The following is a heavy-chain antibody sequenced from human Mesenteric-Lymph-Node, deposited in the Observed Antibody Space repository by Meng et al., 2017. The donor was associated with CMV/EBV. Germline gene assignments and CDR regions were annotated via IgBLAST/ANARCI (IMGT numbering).Heavy chain of an antibody. CDR3: AKAGGVEPYYYSYYGMDV. D-gene: IGHD3-16*01. V-gene: IGHV3-9*01. J-gene: IGHJ6*02. Sequence: GGSLRLSCAASGFTFDDYAMHWVRQVPGKGLEWVSGISWNSGNMAYVDSVKGRFTISRDNAKNSLYLQMNSLRAEDTAVYYCAKAGGVEPYYYSYYGMDVWGQGTTVTVSS. CDR1: GFTFDDYA. CDR2: ISWNSGNM.